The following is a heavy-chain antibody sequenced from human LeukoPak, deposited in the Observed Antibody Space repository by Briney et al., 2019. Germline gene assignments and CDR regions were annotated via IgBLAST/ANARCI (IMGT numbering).Heavy chain of an antibody. D-gene: IGHD2-15*01. CDR2: INSDGSDT. CDR3: ARDRDVVVVAYNWFDP. J-gene: IGHJ5*02. CDR1: GFTLSGYW. Sequence: GGSLRLSCAASGFTLSGYWMHWVRQAPGKGLVWVSRINSDGSDTSYADSVKGRFTISRDNAKNTLYLQMNSLTVEDTAVYYCARDRDVVVVAYNWFDPWGQGTLVTVSS. V-gene: IGHV3-74*01.